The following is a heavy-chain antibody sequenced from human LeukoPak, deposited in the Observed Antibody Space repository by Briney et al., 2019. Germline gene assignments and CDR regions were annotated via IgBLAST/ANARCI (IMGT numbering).Heavy chain of an antibody. V-gene: IGHV1-69*06. CDR1: GYTFTSYG. Sequence: SVKVSCKASGYTFTSYGISWVRQAPGQGLEWMGGIIPIFGTANYAQKFQGRVTITADKSTSTAYMELSSLRSEDTAVYYCARVMTYYYGSGSYLFYFDYWGQGTLVTVSS. D-gene: IGHD3-10*01. J-gene: IGHJ4*02. CDR3: ARVMTYYYGSGSYLFYFDY. CDR2: IIPIFGTA.